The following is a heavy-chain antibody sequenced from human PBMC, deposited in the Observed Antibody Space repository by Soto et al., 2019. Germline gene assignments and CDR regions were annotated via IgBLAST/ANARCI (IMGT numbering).Heavy chain of an antibody. J-gene: IGHJ3*01. CDR2: INPGSTHI. CDR3: ARGYCGGGGCYLRRDAFDV. Sequence: EVQLVESGGGLVMPGGSLRLSCAASGFTFSSFHMNWVRQAPGKGLEWVSSINPGSTHIYYRDSGKGRFTISRDDSKNSVYLQMTGLRTEDTALYYCARGYCGGGGCYLRRDAFDVWGHGTMVPVSS. D-gene: IGHD2-15*01. CDR1: GFTFSSFH. V-gene: IGHV3-21*01.